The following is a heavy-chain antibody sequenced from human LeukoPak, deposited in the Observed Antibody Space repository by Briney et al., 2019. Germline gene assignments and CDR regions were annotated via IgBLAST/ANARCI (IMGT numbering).Heavy chain of an antibody. CDR3: ARAGGSSGPYGFDP. CDR1: GGSISSYY. V-gene: IGHV4-59*01. J-gene: IGHJ5*02. CDR2: IYYSGST. Sequence: PSETLSLTCTVSGGSISSYYWSWIRQPPGKGLEWIGYIYYSGSTNYNPSLKSRVTISVDTSKNQFSLKLSSVIAADTAVYYCARAGGSSGPYGFDPWGQGTLVTVSS. D-gene: IGHD3-22*01.